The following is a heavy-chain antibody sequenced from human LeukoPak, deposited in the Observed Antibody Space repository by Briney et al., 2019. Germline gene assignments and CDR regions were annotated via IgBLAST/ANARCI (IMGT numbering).Heavy chain of an antibody. CDR2: VSKRGGNT. V-gene: IGHV3-23*01. J-gene: IGHJ4*02. D-gene: IGHD6-13*01. Sequence: PGGSLRLSCAASGFTFSSYAMSWVRQAPGKGLEWVSAVSKRGGNTYYADSVKGRFTISRDNAKNTLYLQVNRLRAEDTAIYYCAKSDPFIEGAGMFDYWGRGTLVTVSS. CDR1: GFTFSSYA. CDR3: AKSDPFIEGAGMFDY.